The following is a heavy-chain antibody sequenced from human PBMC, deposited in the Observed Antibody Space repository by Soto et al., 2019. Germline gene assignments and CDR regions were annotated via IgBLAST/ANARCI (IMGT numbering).Heavy chain of an antibody. CDR3: ARAKGRDVVATVPLYYYGMDV. V-gene: IGHV1-3*01. D-gene: IGHD5-12*01. CDR1: GYTFTSYA. Sequence: GASVKVSCKASGYTFTSYAMHWVRQAPGQRLEWMGWINAGNGNTKYSQKFQGRVTITRDTSASTAYMELSSLRSEDTAVYYCARAKGRDVVATVPLYYYGMDVWGQGTTVTVSS. CDR2: INAGNGNT. J-gene: IGHJ6*02.